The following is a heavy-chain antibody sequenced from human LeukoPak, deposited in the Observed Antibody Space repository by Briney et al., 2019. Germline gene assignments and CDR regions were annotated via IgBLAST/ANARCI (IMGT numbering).Heavy chain of an antibody. CDR1: GFTFNNAW. V-gene: IGHV3-15*01. CDR3: TTVMVDGGTQPGTFDY. Sequence: PGGSLRLSCAASGFTFNNAWMSWVRQAPGKGLEWVGRIKSKIDGGTTDYAAPVKGRFTISRDDSKNTLYLQMNSLKTEDTAVFYCTTVMVDGGTQPGTFDYWGQGTLVTVSS. D-gene: IGHD1-1*01. J-gene: IGHJ4*02. CDR2: IKSKIDGGTT.